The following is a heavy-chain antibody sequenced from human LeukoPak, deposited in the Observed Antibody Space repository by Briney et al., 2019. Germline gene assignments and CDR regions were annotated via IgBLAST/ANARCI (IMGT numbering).Heavy chain of an antibody. D-gene: IGHD6-13*01. V-gene: IGHV3-48*03. CDR2: ISSSGSTI. CDR3: ARHSSSWYFDP. J-gene: IGHJ4*02. Sequence: GGSLRLSCAASGFTFSSYGMNWVRQAPGKGLEWVSYISSSGSTIYYADSVKGRFTNSRDNDKNSLYLQMNSLRAEDTAVYYCARHSSSWYFDPWGQGTLVTVSS. CDR1: GFTFSSYG.